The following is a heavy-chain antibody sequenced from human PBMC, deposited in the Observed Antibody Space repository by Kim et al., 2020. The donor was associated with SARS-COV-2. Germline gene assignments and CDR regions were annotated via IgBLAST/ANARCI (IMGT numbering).Heavy chain of an antibody. J-gene: IGHJ4*01. CDR3: ASGTKSMAAAGHFDY. Sequence: SETLSLTCTVSGGSISSSSYYWGWIRQPPGKGLEWIGSIYYSGSTYYNPSLKSRVTISVDTSKNQFYLKLSSVTAADTAVYYCASGTKSMAAAGHFDYWGDVTLVTVSS. D-gene: IGHD6-13*01. CDR1: GGSISSSSYY. V-gene: IGHV4-39*07. CDR2: IYYSGST.